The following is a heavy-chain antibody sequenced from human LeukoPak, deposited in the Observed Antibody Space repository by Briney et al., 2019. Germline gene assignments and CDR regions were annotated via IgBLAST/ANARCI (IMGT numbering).Heavy chain of an antibody. CDR2: INWNGGSR. D-gene: IGHD2-15*01. CDR1: GFNFDDYV. V-gene: IGHV3-20*04. Sequence: GGPLRLSCAASGFNFDDYVMTWVRQAPGKGLEWVSGINWNGGSRGYADSVKGRFTISRDNAKNSLYLRMNSLRDEDTAFYYCARGGGSIRHSYYYYVDVWGKGTSVTVSS. CDR3: ARGGGSIRHSYYYYVDV. J-gene: IGHJ6*03.